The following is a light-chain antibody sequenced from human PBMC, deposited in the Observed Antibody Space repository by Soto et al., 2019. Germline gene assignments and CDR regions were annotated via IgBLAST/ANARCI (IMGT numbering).Light chain of an antibody. Sequence: DIQMTQSPSSLSVSVGDRVTITCRARQSISSFLNWYQQKPGRAPKLLIYTSSNLQSGVPSRFSGSGSGTDFTLTISSLQPEDFATYYCQQSYSTPYTVGQGTKLEIK. CDR1: QSISSF. V-gene: IGKV1-39*01. CDR3: QQSYSTPYT. J-gene: IGKJ2*01. CDR2: TSS.